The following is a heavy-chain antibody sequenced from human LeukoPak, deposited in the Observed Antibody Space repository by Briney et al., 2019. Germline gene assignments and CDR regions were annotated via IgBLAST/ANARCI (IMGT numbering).Heavy chain of an antibody. CDR1: GFTFSSYA. CDR3: ARASNSGGYALYRNFDY. CDR2: ISYDGSNE. D-gene: IGHD1-26*01. Sequence: PGRSLRLSCAASGFTFSSYAMHWVRQAPGKGLEWVAVISYDGSNEYYAGSVKGRFTISRDSSKNTLYLQMNSLRPEDTAVYYCARASNSGGYALYRNFDYWGQGTLVTVSS. V-gene: IGHV3-30*04. J-gene: IGHJ4*02.